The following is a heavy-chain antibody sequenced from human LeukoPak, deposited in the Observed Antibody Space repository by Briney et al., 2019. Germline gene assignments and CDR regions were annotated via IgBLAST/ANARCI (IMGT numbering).Heavy chain of an antibody. CDR1: GFTFDDYG. V-gene: IGHV3-20*04. CDR2: INWNGGST. CDR3: VRDWQVYAIRPNWFDP. J-gene: IGHJ5*02. D-gene: IGHD2-8*01. Sequence: GGSLRLSCAASGFTFDDYGMSWVRQAPGKGLEWVSGINWNGGSTGYADSVKGRFTISRDNAKNSLYLQMNSLRAEDTALYYCVRDWQVYAIRPNWFDPWGQGTLVTVSS.